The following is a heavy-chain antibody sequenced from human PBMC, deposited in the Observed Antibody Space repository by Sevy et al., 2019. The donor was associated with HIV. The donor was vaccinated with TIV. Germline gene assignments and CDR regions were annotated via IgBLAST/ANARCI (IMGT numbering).Heavy chain of an antibody. Sequence: GGSLILSCAASGFAFYDYSMSWIRQAPGKGLEWVATLSFGCGKINYADSVKGRFTISRDNSKNSFYLQMDNLRVEDTALYYCAREGCTRPHDYWGQGTRVTVS. V-gene: IGHV3-23*01. CDR2: LSFGCGKI. CDR1: GFAFYDYS. CDR3: AREGCTRPHDY. D-gene: IGHD2-8*01. J-gene: IGHJ4*02.